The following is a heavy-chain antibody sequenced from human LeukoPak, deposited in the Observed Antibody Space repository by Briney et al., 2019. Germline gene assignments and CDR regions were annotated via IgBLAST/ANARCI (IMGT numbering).Heavy chain of an antibody. V-gene: IGHV1-2*02. J-gene: IGHJ3*02. D-gene: IGHD3-16*01. CDR2: INPNSGGT. CDR3: ARVKGWRSVDI. CDR1: GYTFTVYY. Sequence: ASVKLFCKASGYTFTVYYMHWVRQAPAQGLEWVGWINPNSGGTNYAQKFEDRVTITRDATISTAYMELSRLRSDDTAIDYCARVKGWRSVDIWGQGTMVTVSS.